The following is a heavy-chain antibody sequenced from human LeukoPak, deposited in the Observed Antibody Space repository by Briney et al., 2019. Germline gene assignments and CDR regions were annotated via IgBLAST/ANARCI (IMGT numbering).Heavy chain of an antibody. D-gene: IGHD2-15*01. Sequence: ASVKVSCKASGGTFSSYAISWVRQAPGQGLEWMGRIIPIFGTANYAQKFQGRVTITTDESTSTAYMELSSLRSEDTAVYYCARTYCSGGSCYRVDYWGQGTLVTVSS. CDR3: ARTYCSGGSCYRVDY. CDR2: IIPIFGTA. V-gene: IGHV1-69*05. CDR1: GGTFSSYA. J-gene: IGHJ4*02.